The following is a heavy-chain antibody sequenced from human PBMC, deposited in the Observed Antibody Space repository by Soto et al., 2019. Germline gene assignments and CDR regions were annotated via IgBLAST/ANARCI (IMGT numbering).Heavy chain of an antibody. CDR2: ITPMFGTP. V-gene: IGHV1-69*13. J-gene: IGHJ4*02. CDR3: ARDGTLYDSSAYYYLY. Sequence: GASVEASSKASGGTFRRDTIPRVRQALAQGLEWMGGITPMFGTPNYAQKFQGRVTITADESTSTAYMELSSLRSEDTAMYYCARDGTLYDSSAYYYLYWGQGTLVTVSS. CDR1: GGTFRRDT. D-gene: IGHD3-22*01.